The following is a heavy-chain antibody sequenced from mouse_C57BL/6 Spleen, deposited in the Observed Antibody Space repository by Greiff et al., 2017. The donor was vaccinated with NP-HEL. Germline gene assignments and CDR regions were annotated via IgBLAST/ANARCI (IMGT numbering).Heavy chain of an antibody. CDR1: GFTFSDYY. V-gene: IGHV5-12*01. CDR3: ARYYYGKGAMDY. D-gene: IGHD1-1*01. CDR2: ISNGGGST. J-gene: IGHJ4*01. Sequence: DVMLVESGGGLVQPGGSLKLSCAASGFTFSDYYMYWVRQTPEKRLEWVAYISNGGGSTNYHDTVKGRFTISRDNATNTLYLQMRRLQSADTAMYYCARYYYGKGAMDYWGQGTSVTVSS.